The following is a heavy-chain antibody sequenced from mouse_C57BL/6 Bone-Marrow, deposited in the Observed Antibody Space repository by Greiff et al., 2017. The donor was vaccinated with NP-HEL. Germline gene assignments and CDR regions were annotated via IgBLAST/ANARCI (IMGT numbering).Heavy chain of an antibody. Sequence: EVQLVESGGGLVKPGGSLKLSCAASGFTFSSYAMSWVRQTPEKRLEWVATISYGGSYTYYPDNVKGRFTISRDNAKNNLYLQMSHLKSEDTAMYYCARDQNYGSRDAMDYWGQGTSVTVSS. V-gene: IGHV5-4*01. CDR2: ISYGGSYT. CDR1: GFTFSSYA. CDR3: ARDQNYGSRDAMDY. J-gene: IGHJ4*01. D-gene: IGHD1-1*01.